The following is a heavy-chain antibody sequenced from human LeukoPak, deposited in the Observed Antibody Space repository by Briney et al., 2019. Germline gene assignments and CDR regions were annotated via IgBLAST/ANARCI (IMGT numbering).Heavy chain of an antibody. J-gene: IGHJ3*02. D-gene: IGHD3-10*01. Sequence: SVTVSSTASGGTFTSYAISWVRQAPGQGLEWMGRVIPILGIANYAQKFQGRVTITADKSTSTAYMELSSLRSEDTAAYYCARAQGSGSYQHYAFDIWGQGTMVTVSS. CDR1: GGTFTSYA. CDR3: ARAQGSGSYQHYAFDI. V-gene: IGHV1-69*04. CDR2: VIPILGIA.